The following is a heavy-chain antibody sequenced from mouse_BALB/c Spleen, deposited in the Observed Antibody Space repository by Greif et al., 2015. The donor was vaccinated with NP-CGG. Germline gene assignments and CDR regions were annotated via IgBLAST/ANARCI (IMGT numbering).Heavy chain of an antibody. J-gene: IGHJ4*01. Sequence: QVHVKQSGAELVRPGSSVKISCKASGYAFSSYWMNWVKQRPGQGLEWIGQIYPGDGDTNYNGKFKGKATLTADKSSSTAYMQLSSLTSEDSAVYFCARTDGYGNYYAMDYWGQGTSVTVSS. D-gene: IGHD2-10*02. CDR1: GYAFSSYW. V-gene: IGHV1-80*01. CDR2: IYPGDGDT. CDR3: ARTDGYGNYYAMDY.